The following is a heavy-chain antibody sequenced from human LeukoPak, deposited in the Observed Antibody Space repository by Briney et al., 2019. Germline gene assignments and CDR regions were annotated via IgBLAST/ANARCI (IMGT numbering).Heavy chain of an antibody. D-gene: IGHD4-23*01. Sequence: PGGSLRLSCAASGFTFSSYWMHWVRQAPGKGLVWVSRINSDGTSYADSVKGRFTISRDNAKSTLYLQMSSLRAEDTAVYYCARAAVTGTSNVPSDYWGQGTLVTVSS. CDR1: GFTFSSYW. V-gene: IGHV3-74*01. J-gene: IGHJ4*02. CDR3: ARAAVTGTSNVPSDY. CDR2: INSDGT.